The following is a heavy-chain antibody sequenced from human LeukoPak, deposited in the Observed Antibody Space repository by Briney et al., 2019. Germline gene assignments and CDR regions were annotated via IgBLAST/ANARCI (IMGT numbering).Heavy chain of an antibody. J-gene: IGHJ4*02. CDR3: ARRGSENYYVDS. CDR2: IHYSGSS. V-gene: IGHV4-59*08. Sequence: SETLSLTCTVSGGSISSYYWSWIRQPPGKGLEWIGYIHYSGSSNYNPSLKSRVIISVDSSKNQFSLKLSSVTAADTALYYCARRGSENYYVDSWGQGTLVTVSS. D-gene: IGHD3-10*01. CDR1: GGSISSYY.